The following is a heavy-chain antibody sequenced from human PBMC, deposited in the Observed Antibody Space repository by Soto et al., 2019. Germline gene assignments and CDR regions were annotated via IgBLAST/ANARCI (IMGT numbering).Heavy chain of an antibody. D-gene: IGHD3-3*01. Sequence: ESGGGLVKPGGSLRLSCAASGFTFSSYSMNWVRQAPGKGLEWVSSISSSSSYIYYADSVKGRFTISRDNAKNSLYLQMNSLRAEDTAVYYCARTGYDFWSGYITNWFDPWGQGTLVTVSS. CDR3: ARTGYDFWSGYITNWFDP. V-gene: IGHV3-21*01. CDR1: GFTFSSYS. CDR2: ISSSSSYI. J-gene: IGHJ5*02.